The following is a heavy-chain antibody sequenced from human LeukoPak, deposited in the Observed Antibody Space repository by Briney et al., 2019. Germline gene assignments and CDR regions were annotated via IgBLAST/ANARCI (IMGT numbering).Heavy chain of an antibody. CDR3: ARPGWELSYFDS. CDR2: IYYNGKT. D-gene: IGHD3-10*01. CDR1: GGSISSNTYY. V-gene: IGHV4-39*01. Sequence: PSETLSLTCTVSGGSISSNTYYWNWIRQTPGKGLEWIGNIYYNGKTYYNPSFKSRVTISVDTSKNQFSLRLSSVTAADTAVYYCARPGWELSYFDSWGQGTLVTVSS. J-gene: IGHJ4*02.